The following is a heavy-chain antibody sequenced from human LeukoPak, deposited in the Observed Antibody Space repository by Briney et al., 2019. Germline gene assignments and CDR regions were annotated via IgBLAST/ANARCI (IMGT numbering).Heavy chain of an antibody. CDR2: IYPGDSDT. V-gene: IGHV5-51*01. D-gene: IGHD4-23*01. CDR3: LRREGNSHYDY. Sequence: GESLQISCKGFGYIFATYWIVWVRQMPGKGLEWMGIIYPGDSDTIYSPSFQGQVTISADKSTSTAHLQSSILTASDTAIYYCLRREGNSHYDYGGQGTLVTVSS. J-gene: IGHJ4*02. CDR1: GYIFATYW.